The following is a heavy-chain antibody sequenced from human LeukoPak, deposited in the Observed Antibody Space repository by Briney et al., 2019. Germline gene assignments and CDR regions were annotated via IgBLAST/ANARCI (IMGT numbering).Heavy chain of an antibody. D-gene: IGHD2/OR15-2a*01. Sequence: GGSLRLSCAASGFTFRNYAMSWVRQAPGKGLECISYVTDSGTNTDYADSVKGPFTISRDNSKNTLYLQMNSLTAEDTAVYYCAKDDIIKNWWGQGTLVTVSS. CDR2: VTDSGTNT. CDR1: GFTFRNYA. CDR3: AKDDIIKNW. V-gene: IGHV3-23*01. J-gene: IGHJ4*02.